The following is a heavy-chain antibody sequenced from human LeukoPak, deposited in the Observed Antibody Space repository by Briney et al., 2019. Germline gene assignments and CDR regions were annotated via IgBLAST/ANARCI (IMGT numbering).Heavy chain of an antibody. CDR2: ISSSGSTI. D-gene: IGHD3-22*01. CDR3: ARTSSGYLYRFDP. V-gene: IGHV3-48*03. J-gene: IGHJ5*02. Sequence: GGSLRLSCAASGFTFSSYEMNWVRQAPGKGLEWVSYISSSGSTIYYADSVKGRFPISRDNAKNSLYQQMNSLRAEDTAVYYCARTSSGYLYRFDPWGQGTLVTVSS. CDR1: GFTFSSYE.